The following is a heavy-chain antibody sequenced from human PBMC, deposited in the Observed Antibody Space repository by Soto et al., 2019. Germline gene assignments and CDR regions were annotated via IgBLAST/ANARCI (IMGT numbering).Heavy chain of an antibody. Sequence: GGSLRLSCAASGFTFSSYSMNWVRQAPGKGLEWVSYISSSSSTIYYADSVKGRFTISRDNAKNSLYLQMNSLRDEDTAVYYCASVSAAYGDYVGRYFDYWGQGTLVTVSS. CDR2: ISSSSSTI. CDR3: ASVSAAYGDYVGRYFDY. V-gene: IGHV3-48*02. J-gene: IGHJ4*02. D-gene: IGHD4-17*01. CDR1: GFTFSSYS.